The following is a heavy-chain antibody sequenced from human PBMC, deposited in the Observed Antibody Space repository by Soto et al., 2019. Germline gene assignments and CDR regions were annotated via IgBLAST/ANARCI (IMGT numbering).Heavy chain of an antibody. J-gene: IGHJ6*03. CDR2: ISYDGSNK. CDR1: GFTFSSYG. V-gene: IGHV3-30*18. D-gene: IGHD2-15*01. Sequence: QVQLVESGGGAVQPGRSLRLSCAASGFTFSSYGMHWVRQAPGKGLEWVAVISYDGSNKYYADSVKGRFTISRENSKNRRYLQMNSLRAEDTTVYYCAKSAGGGYYYYYMDVWGKGIRVTVSS. CDR3: AKSAGGGYYYYYMDV.